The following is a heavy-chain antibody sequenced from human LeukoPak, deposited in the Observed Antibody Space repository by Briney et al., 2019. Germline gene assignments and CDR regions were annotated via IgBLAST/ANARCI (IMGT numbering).Heavy chain of an antibody. J-gene: IGHJ4*02. Sequence: SETLSLTCTVSGGSIRSYYWSWIRQPPGKGLEWIGYIYYSGSTNYNPSLKSRVTISVDTSKNQFSLKLSSVTAADTAVYYCARDESPRYYGSGSYLFDYWGQGTLVTVSS. CDR2: IYYSGST. CDR3: ARDESPRYYGSGSYLFDY. D-gene: IGHD3-10*01. V-gene: IGHV4-59*12. CDR1: GGSIRSYY.